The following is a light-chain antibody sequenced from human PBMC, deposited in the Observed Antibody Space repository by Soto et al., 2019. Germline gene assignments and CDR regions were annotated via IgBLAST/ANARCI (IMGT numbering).Light chain of an antibody. J-gene: IGKJ5*01. CDR1: QSLSGGY. V-gene: IGKV3-20*01. CDR2: SAS. Sequence: EIVLTQSPGTLSLSPGEGATLSCRTSQSLSGGYLAWFQQKPGKTPRLLIYSASNRATGIPDRFSGSGSGTDFPLTISRLEPEDFVVYYCQQNGSLPITFGQGTRLEIK. CDR3: QQNGSLPIT.